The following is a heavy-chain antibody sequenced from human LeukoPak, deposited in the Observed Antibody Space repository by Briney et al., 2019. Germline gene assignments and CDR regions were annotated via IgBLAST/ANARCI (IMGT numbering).Heavy chain of an antibody. V-gene: IGHV1-8*02. D-gene: IGHD4-11*01. J-gene: IGHJ5*02. Sequence: ASVKVSCKASGGTFSSYAISWVRQATGQGLEWMGWMNPNSGNTGYAQRFQGRVTMTRNTSISTAYMELSSLRSEDTAVYYCARGLLGFMRSDYSNYWDNWFDPWGQGTLVTVSS. CDR1: GGTFSSYA. CDR3: ARGLLGFMRSDYSNYWDNWFDP. CDR2: MNPNSGNT.